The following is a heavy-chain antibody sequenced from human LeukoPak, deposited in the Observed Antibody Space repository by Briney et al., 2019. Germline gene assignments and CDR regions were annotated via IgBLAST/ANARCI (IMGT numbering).Heavy chain of an antibody. V-gene: IGHV4-4*07. CDR3: ARDDWSHDFWSGYGMDV. Sequence: SETLSLTCTVSGGSISSYCWSWIRQPAGKGLEWIGRICTSGSTNYNPFLKSRVTMSVDTSKNQFSLKLSSVTAADTAVYYCARDDWSHDFWSGYGMDVWGQGTTVTVSS. J-gene: IGHJ6*02. CDR1: GGSISSYC. CDR2: ICTSGST. D-gene: IGHD3-3*01.